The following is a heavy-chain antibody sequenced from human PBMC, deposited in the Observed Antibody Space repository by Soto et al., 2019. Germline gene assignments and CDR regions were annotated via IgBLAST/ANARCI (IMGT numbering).Heavy chain of an antibody. CDR3: ARFNYCNSGTSCYYYYGMDV. V-gene: IGHV4-4*02. CDR1: GRSNSVSHS. CDR2: IYHSGST. D-gene: IGHD2-2*01. Sequence: SDTLSLTSAVSGRSNSVSHSSSLVSQPPRKGREWIGEIYHSGSTNYNPSLKSRVTISVDKSKNQFSLKLSSVTAADTAVYYCARFNYCNSGTSCYYYYGMDVWGQGTTVS. J-gene: IGHJ6*02.